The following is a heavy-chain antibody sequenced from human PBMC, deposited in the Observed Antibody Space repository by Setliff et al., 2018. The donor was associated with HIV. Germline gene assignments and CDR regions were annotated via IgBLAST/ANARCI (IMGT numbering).Heavy chain of an antibody. D-gene: IGHD3-16*01. V-gene: IGHV4-4*07. CDR3: AREPKGGDDRALDY. CDR1: GGSISGYF. Sequence: SETLSLTCTVSGGSISGYFWSWIRQPAGKGLEWIGRTFTSGITNYSPSLKSRVTMSVDTSKNQFSLNLTSVTAADTAVYYCAREPKGGDDRALDYWGLGTLVTVSS. J-gene: IGHJ4*02. CDR2: TFTSGIT.